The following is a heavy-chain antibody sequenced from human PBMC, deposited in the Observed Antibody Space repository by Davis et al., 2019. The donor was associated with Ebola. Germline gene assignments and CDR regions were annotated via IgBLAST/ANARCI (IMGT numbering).Heavy chain of an antibody. V-gene: IGHV4-31*03. Sequence: SETLSLTCTVSGGSISSSSYYWGWIRQHPGKGLEWIGYIYYSENTYYNPSLKSRVTISLDTSKNQFSLKLSSVTAADTAVYYCARGRGGSYLDYWGQGTLVTVSS. CDR1: GGSISSSSYY. CDR3: ARGRGGSYLDY. J-gene: IGHJ4*02. CDR2: IYYSENT. D-gene: IGHD1-26*01.